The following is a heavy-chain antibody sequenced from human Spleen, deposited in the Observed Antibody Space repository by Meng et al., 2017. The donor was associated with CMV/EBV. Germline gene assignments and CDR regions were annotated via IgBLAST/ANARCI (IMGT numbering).Heavy chain of an antibody. D-gene: IGHD7-27*01. J-gene: IGHJ4*02. CDR2: IHPHRGDT. V-gene: IGHV1-2*02. CDR1: GYTFTAYY. CDR3: ARDNNWGPDY. Sequence: ASVKVSCKASGYTFTAYYIHWVRQAPGQGLEYMGWIHPHRGDTNYAQQFQGRVTLTRDTSINTGYMELTRLTSDDTAVYYCARDNNWGPDYWGQGTLVTVSS.